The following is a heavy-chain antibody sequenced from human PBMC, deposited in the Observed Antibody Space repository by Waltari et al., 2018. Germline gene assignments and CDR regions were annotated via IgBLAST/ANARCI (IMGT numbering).Heavy chain of an antibody. CDR1: GFTVSRNY. J-gene: IGHJ4*02. CDR3: QGGPVPPDDFDY. V-gene: IGHV3-53*04. CDR2: IDSGGST. Sequence: EVQLVESGGGLVQPGGSLRLSCAASGFTVSRNYMSWVRQAPGKGLAWVSVIDSGGSTSSADSVKGRITISSHNSKNTLYLQMNSLRAEDTAVYYCQGGPVPPDDFDYCGQGTLVTVSS. D-gene: IGHD4-17*01.